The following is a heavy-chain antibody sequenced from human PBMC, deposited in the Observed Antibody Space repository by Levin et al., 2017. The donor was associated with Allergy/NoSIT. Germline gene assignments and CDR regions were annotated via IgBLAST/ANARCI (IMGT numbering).Heavy chain of an antibody. Sequence: KVSCKGSGYSFTSYWIGWVRQMPGKGLEWMGIIYPGDSDTRYSPSFQGQVTISADKSISTAYLQWSSLKASDTAMYYCARLGCSSTSCYANWFDPWGQGTLVTVSS. V-gene: IGHV5-51*01. CDR3: ARLGCSSTSCYANWFDP. CDR1: GYSFTSYW. J-gene: IGHJ5*02. D-gene: IGHD2-2*01. CDR2: IYPGDSDT.